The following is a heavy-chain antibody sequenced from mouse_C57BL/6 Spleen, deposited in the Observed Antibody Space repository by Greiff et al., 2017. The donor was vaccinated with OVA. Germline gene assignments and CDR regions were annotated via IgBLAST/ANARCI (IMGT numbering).Heavy chain of an antibody. CDR3: ARRSPTVQPYWYFDV. J-gene: IGHJ1*03. D-gene: IGHD1-1*01. CDR2: INSDGGST. V-gene: IGHV5-2*03. Sequence: EVKVEESGGGLVQPGESLKLSCESNEYEFPSHDMSWVRKTPEKRLELVAAINSDGGSTYYPDTMERRFIISRDNTKKTLYLQMSSLRSEDTALYYCARRSPTVQPYWYFDVWGTGTTVTVSS. CDR1: EYEFPSHD.